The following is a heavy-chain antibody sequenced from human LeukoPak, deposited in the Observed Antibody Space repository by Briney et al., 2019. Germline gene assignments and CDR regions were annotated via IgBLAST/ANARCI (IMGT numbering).Heavy chain of an antibody. D-gene: IGHD1-26*01. CDR1: GFTFSSYG. CDR2: ISGSGGSR. Sequence: GGSLRPSCAASGFTFSSYGMHWVRQAPGKGLEWVSGISGSGGSRFYTDSVKGRFTISRDNSKNTLYLQMNSLRAEDTAVYYCAKLREWELPDLFDYWGQGTLVTVSS. J-gene: IGHJ4*02. CDR3: AKLREWELPDLFDY. V-gene: IGHV3-23*01.